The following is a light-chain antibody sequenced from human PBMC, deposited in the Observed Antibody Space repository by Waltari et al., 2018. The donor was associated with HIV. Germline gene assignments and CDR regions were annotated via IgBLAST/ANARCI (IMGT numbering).Light chain of an antibody. Sequence: QSALTQPPSASGSPGQSVTNPCTGTNSDIGNSDYVASYQQHPGKPPKLIISEVNTRPSGVPNRFSGSKSGNTASLTVSGLQAEDEAAYYCSSYAGTNDFYVIFGGGTKLTVL. CDR2: EVN. J-gene: IGLJ2*01. CDR3: SSYAGTNDFYVI. V-gene: IGLV2-8*01. CDR1: NSDIGNSDY.